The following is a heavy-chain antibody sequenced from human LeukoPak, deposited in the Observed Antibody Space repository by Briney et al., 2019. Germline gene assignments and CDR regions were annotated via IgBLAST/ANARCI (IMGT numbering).Heavy chain of an antibody. V-gene: IGHV3-53*01. CDR1: EFTVSSNY. Sequence: PGGSLRLSCAASEFTVSSNYMSWVRQAPGKGLEWVSVIYSGDTTYCADAVKGRFTISRDNSKNTLYLQMSSLRAEDTAVYYCARGGSWNDFDYWGQGTLVTVSS. J-gene: IGHJ4*02. CDR2: IYSGDTT. D-gene: IGHD1-26*01. CDR3: ARGGSWNDFDY.